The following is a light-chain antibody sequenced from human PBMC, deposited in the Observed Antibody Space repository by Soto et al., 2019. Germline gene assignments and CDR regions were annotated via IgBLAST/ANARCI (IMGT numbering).Light chain of an antibody. CDR3: TSYAGNSNYV. Sequence: QSALTQPPSASGSAGQSVTISCTGPTNDVGGFNYVSWYQQHPGRVPKLIIYEVDKRPSGVPDRFSGSKSGNTASLTVSGLQADDEADYYCTSYAGNSNYVFGTGTKVTLL. CDR2: EVD. V-gene: IGLV2-8*01. J-gene: IGLJ1*01. CDR1: TNDVGGFNY.